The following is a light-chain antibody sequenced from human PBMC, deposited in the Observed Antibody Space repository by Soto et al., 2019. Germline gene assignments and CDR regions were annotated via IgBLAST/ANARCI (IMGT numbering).Light chain of an antibody. V-gene: IGKV1-5*03. Sequence: DIQMTQSPSTLSGSVGDRVTITCRASQTISSWLAWYQQKPGKAPKLLIYKASTLKSGVPSRFSRSGSGTEFTLTISSLQPDDFATYYCQHYNSYSEAFGQGTKVELK. CDR1: QTISSW. J-gene: IGKJ1*01. CDR3: QHYNSYSEA. CDR2: KAS.